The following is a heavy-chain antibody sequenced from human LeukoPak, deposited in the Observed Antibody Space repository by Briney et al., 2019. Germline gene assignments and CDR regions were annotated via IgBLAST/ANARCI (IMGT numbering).Heavy chain of an antibody. J-gene: IGHJ4*02. V-gene: IGHV1-46*01. CDR3: ARDEGIPGTTWGANFHY. D-gene: IGHD1-20*01. CDR2: INPSAGST. CDR1: GYTFTRYY. Sequence: ASVKVSCKASGYTFTRYYMHWVRQAPGQGLEWMGIINPSAGSTVYAQKFQGRVTMTRDMSTSTVYMELSSLRYEDTALYYCARDEGIPGTTWGANFHYWGQGTLVTVSS.